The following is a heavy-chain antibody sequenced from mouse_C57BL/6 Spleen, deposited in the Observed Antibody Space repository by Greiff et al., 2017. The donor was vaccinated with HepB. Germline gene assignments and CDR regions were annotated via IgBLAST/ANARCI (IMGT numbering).Heavy chain of an antibody. D-gene: IGHD2-4*01. CDR2: IYPRSGNT. J-gene: IGHJ2*01. Sequence: VQLQQSGAELARPGASVKLSCKASGYTFTSYGISWVKQRTGQGLEWIGEIYPRSGNTYYNEKFKGKATLTADKSSSTAYMELRSLTSEDSAVYFCARGYYDYVVYYFDYWGQGTTLTVSS. CDR3: ARGYYDYVVYYFDY. V-gene: IGHV1-81*01. CDR1: GYTFTSYG.